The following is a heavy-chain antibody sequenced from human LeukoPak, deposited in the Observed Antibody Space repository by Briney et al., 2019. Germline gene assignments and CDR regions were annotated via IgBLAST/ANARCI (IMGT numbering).Heavy chain of an antibody. CDR1: GGSISSYY. Sequence: SETLSLTCTVSGGSISSYYWSWIRQPPGKGLEWIGYIYYSGTTNYNPSLKSRVTISVDTSKNQFSLKLSSVTAADTAVYYCARSAMIVKYYFDYWGQGTLVTVSS. V-gene: IGHV4-59*01. CDR3: ARSAMIVKYYFDY. CDR2: IYYSGTT. D-gene: IGHD3-22*01. J-gene: IGHJ4*02.